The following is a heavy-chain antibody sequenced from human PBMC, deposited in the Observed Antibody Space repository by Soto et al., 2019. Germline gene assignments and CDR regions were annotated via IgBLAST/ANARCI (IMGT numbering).Heavy chain of an antibody. J-gene: IGHJ4*02. V-gene: IGHV3-33*01. CDR2: IWYDGSNK. Sequence: PGGSLRLSCAASGFTFSSYGMHWVRQAPGKGLEWVAVIWYDGSNKYYADSVEGRFTISRDNSKNTLYLQMNSLRAEDTAVYYCARGIYGSGSYDYWGQGTLVTVSS. CDR3: ARGIYGSGSYDY. CDR1: GFTFSSYG. D-gene: IGHD3-10*01.